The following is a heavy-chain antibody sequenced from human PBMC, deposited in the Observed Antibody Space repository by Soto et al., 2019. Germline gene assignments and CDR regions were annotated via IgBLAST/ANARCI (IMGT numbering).Heavy chain of an antibody. V-gene: IGHV3-30*18. Sequence: GGSLRLSCAASGFTFSSYGMHWVRQAPGKGLEWVAVISYDGSNKYNADSVKGRFTISRDNSKNTLYLQMNSLRAEDTAVYYCAKDYIAVTGPFDYWGQGTLVTGSS. D-gene: IGHD6-19*01. CDR3: AKDYIAVTGPFDY. J-gene: IGHJ4*02. CDR1: GFTFSSYG. CDR2: ISYDGSNK.